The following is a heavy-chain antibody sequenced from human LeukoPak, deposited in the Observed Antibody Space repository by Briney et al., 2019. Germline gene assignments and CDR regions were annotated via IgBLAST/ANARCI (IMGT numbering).Heavy chain of an antibody. Sequence: ETLSLTCTVSGGSVSSGSSYWSWIRQPPGNGLEWIGCIYYSGIANYNPSLKSRVTISVDTSKNQFSLKLNSVTAADTAVYYCARDAGTYGLDVWGQGTTVTVSS. CDR2: IYYSGIA. CDR1: GGSVSSGSSY. CDR3: ARDAGTYGLDV. J-gene: IGHJ6*02. D-gene: IGHD1-1*01. V-gene: IGHV4-61*01.